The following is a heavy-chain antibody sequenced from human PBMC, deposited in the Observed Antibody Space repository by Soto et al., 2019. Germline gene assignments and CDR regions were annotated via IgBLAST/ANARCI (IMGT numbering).Heavy chain of an antibody. Sequence: QVHLQESGPGLVKPSQTLSLTCTVSGGSISSGYYYWSWIRQPPGKGLEWIGYINYSGSTYYNPSLKSRLTISVDTSTNQVSLSLSSVTAADTAVYYCARCFGGTGDYSYDFWGQGTLVTVSS. J-gene: IGHJ4*02. V-gene: IGHV4-30-4*01. D-gene: IGHD4-17*01. CDR2: INYSGST. CDR3: ARCFGGTGDYSYDF. CDR1: GGSISSGYYY.